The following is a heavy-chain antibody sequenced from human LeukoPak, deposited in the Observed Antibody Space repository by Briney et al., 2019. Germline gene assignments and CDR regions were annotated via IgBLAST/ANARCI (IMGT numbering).Heavy chain of an antibody. Sequence: GGSLGLCCAASGFTFSREAMTWVRQAPGKGLEWVSSISNSGGTTYYADSVKGRFTISRDNSKNTVYLQMNSLRAEDTALYYCAKGLGFLPQFDYWGQGTLVAVSS. J-gene: IGHJ4*02. V-gene: IGHV3-23*01. D-gene: IGHD6-19*01. CDR2: ISNSGGTT. CDR1: GFTFSREA. CDR3: AKGLGFLPQFDY.